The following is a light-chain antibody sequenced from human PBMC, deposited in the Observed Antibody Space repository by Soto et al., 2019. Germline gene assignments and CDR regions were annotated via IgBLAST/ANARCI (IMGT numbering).Light chain of an antibody. J-gene: IGKJ1*01. CDR3: LQHNSYWT. V-gene: IGKV1-17*01. CDR2: AAS. Sequence: DIRMTQSPSSLSASVGDRVTITCRASQGIRNDLGWYQQKPGKAAKRLIYAASCVQSGVPSRFSDSGSGTEFTTTISSLQPEDFAAYYSLQHNSYWTFGQGTKVEIK. CDR1: QGIRND.